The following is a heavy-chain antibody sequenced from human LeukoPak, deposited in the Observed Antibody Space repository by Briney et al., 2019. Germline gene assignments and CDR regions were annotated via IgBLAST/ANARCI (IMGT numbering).Heavy chain of an antibody. V-gene: IGHV3-48*03. CDR3: ARDPSGWRYYFDY. CDR2: ISSSGSTI. CDR1: GFTFSSYE. D-gene: IGHD3-3*01. J-gene: IGHJ4*02. Sequence: GGSLRLSCAASGFTFSSYEMNWVRQAPGKGLERVSYISSSGSTIYYADSVKGRFTISRDNAKNSLYLQMNSLRAEDTAVYYCARDPSGWRYYFDYWGQGTLVTVSS.